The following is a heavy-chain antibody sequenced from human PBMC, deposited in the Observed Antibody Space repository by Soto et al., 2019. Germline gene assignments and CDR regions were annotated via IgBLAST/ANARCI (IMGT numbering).Heavy chain of an antibody. D-gene: IGHD4-17*01. Sequence: QITLKESGPALVKPTQTLTLTCTFSGFSLSTSGVGVGWIRQPPGKALEWLAVIYWDDSKHYSPSLGSRLTITKDTSKNQVVLTMTNRDPVDTATYFCAHKGYGDYPLDYWGQGTLVTVSS. CDR3: AHKGYGDYPLDY. J-gene: IGHJ4*02. CDR1: GFSLSTSGVG. V-gene: IGHV2-5*02. CDR2: IYWDDSK.